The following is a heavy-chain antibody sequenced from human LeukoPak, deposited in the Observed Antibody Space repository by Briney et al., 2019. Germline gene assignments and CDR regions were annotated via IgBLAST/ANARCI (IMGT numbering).Heavy chain of an antibody. Sequence: PGGSLRLSCAASGFSFSSYAVSWVRQAPGKGLEWVLAISGSGGTTSYPDSVKGRFTISRDNTKNTLYLQMNSLRAEDTAVYYCAKGKTTALLSYFDYWGQGTLVTVSS. J-gene: IGHJ4*02. CDR2: ISGSGGTT. CDR3: AKGKTTALLSYFDY. CDR1: GFSFSSYA. D-gene: IGHD1-7*01. V-gene: IGHV3-23*01.